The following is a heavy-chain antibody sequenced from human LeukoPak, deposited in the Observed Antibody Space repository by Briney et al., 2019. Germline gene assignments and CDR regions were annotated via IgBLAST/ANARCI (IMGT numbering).Heavy chain of an antibody. CDR1: GYTFTSYD. J-gene: IGHJ5*02. CDR3: ARGGFYGGDNWFDP. V-gene: IGHV1-8*01. D-gene: IGHD4-23*01. Sequence: GASVKVSCKASGYTFTSYDINWVRQATGQGLEWMGWMNPNSGNTGYAQKFQGRVTMTRNNSISTAYMELSSLRSEDTAVYYCARGGFYGGDNWFDPWGQGTLVTVSS. CDR2: MNPNSGNT.